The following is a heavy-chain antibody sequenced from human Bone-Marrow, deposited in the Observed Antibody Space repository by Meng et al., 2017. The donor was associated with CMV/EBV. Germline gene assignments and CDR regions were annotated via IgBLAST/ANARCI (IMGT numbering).Heavy chain of an antibody. CDR1: GYTFTRFG. CDR2: VSADNGDT. V-gene: IGHV1-18*01. J-gene: IGHJ4*02. CDR3: ARVPGGY. Sequence: ASVKVSCKTSGYTFTRFGVTWMRQAPGQGLEWMGWVSADNGDTNYAQKFQGRVTMTTDTSTTTAFMELRSLTSDDTAVYYCARVPGGYWGQGTLVTVSS.